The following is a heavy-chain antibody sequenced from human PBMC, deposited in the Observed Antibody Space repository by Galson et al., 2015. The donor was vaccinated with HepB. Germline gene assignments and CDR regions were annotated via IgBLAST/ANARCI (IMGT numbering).Heavy chain of an antibody. J-gene: IGHJ4*02. CDR1: GYTFTSYG. D-gene: IGHD2-2*02. CDR3: ARDGCSSTSCYTNLDY. V-gene: IGHV1-18*04. Sequence: SVKVSCKASGYTFTSYGVSWVRQAPGQGLEWMGWISAYNGNTNYVQKLQGRVTMTTDTSTSTAFMELRSLRSDDTAVYYCARDGCSSTSCYTNLDYWGQGTLVTVSS. CDR2: ISAYNGNT.